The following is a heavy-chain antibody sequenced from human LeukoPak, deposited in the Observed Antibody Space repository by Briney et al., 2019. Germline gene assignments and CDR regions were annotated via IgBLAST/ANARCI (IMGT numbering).Heavy chain of an antibody. J-gene: IGHJ4*02. CDR2: INPNSGDT. V-gene: IGHV1-2*02. D-gene: IGHD1-1*01. CDR3: ARATGWLPFDY. Sequence: ASVKVSCKASGYASTGYYMYWVRQAPGQELEWMGWINPNSGDTNYAQMFQGRVTMTRDTSISTAYMELSRLTSDDTAVYYCARATGWLPFDYWGQGTLVTVSS. CDR1: GYASTGYY.